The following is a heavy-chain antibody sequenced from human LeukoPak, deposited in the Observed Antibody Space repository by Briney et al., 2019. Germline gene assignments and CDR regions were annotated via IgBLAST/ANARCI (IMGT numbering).Heavy chain of an antibody. D-gene: IGHD3-10*01. CDR3: ARDLVYPTGSFVYDY. J-gene: IGHJ4*02. V-gene: IGHV3-7*01. CDR2: VRQDGSVK. CDR1: GFSFSTHW. Sequence: GGSLRLSCTGSGFSFSTHWMSWVRHAPRKGLEGVANVRQDGSVKYYVDSVKGRFTISRDNARNSLDLQMNSLRADDTAVYYCARDLVYPTGSFVYDYWGQGTLVTVSS.